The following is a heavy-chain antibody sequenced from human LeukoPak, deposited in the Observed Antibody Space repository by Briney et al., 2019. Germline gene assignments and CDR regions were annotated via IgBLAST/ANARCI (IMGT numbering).Heavy chain of an antibody. Sequence: ASVKVSCKASGYTFINYYIHWVRQAPGQGLESMGIINPSGATTSYAQMFQGRVTMTRDTSTSSVYMQLSSLRSEDKAVYYCARDLSYGSLGGYYFDYWGQGTMVTVSS. V-gene: IGHV1-46*01. CDR2: INPSGATT. D-gene: IGHD3-16*01. CDR1: GYTFINYY. J-gene: IGHJ4*02. CDR3: ARDLSYGSLGGYYFDY.